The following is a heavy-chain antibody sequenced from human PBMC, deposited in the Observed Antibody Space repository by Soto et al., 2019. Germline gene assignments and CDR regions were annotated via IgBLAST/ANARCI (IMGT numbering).Heavy chain of an antibody. CDR1: GGSVTSGSYY. J-gene: IGHJ4*02. D-gene: IGHD3-3*01. CDR3: ATIRTILAPAFDY. CDR2: IHYSGST. V-gene: IGHV4-61*01. Sequence: SETLSLTCSVSGGSVTSGSYYWSWIRQPPGKGLEWIGYIHYSGSTNYNPSLKSRVTISVDTSKIQFSLKLRSVTAADTAVYYCATIRTILAPAFDYWGQGTLVTVYS.